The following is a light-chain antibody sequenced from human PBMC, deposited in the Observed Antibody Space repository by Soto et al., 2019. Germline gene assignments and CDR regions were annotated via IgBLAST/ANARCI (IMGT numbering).Light chain of an antibody. CDR1: QSVSSSY. V-gene: IGKV3-20*01. CDR3: QQYAGLPYS. J-gene: IGKJ2*01. Sequence: EIVLTQSPGTLSLSPGERATLSCRASQSVSSSYLAWYQQKPGQAPRLLIYGASSRATGIPDRFSGSGSVTDFTLTISRLEPEDFAVYYCQQYAGLPYSFGQGTKLEIK. CDR2: GAS.